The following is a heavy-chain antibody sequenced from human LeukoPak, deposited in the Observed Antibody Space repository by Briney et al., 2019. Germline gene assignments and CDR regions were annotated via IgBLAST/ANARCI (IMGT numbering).Heavy chain of an antibody. CDR3: ARAARYSSSNNVFDY. CDR2: TYYRSKWYN. J-gene: IGHJ4*02. CDR1: GDSVSSNSAA. V-gene: IGHV6-1*01. Sequence: SQTLSLTCAISGDSVSSNSAAWNWIRQSPSRGLEWLGRTYYRSKWYNDYALSVKSRITIDPDTSKNQFSLQLNSVTPEDTAMYYCARAARYSSSNNVFDYWGQETLVTVSS. D-gene: IGHD6-13*01.